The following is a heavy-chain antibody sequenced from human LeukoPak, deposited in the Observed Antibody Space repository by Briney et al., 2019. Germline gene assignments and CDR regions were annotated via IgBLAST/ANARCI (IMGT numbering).Heavy chain of an antibody. CDR3: ARDRTVVGTYYYYGMDV. CDR1: GVSTSSYY. J-gene: IGHJ6*02. D-gene: IGHD4-23*01. Sequence: SETLSLTCTVSGVSTSSYYWSWIRQPAGKGLEWIGRFYTSGSTNYNPSLKSRVTMSVDTSKNQFSLKLKSVTAADTAVYYCARDRTVVGTYYYYGMDVWGQGTTVTVSS. V-gene: IGHV4-4*07. CDR2: FYTSGST.